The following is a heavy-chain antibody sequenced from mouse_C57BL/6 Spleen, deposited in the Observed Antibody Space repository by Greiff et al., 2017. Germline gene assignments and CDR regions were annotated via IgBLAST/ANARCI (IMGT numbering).Heavy chain of an antibody. Sequence: VQLKQSGPVLVKPGASVKMSCKASGYTFTDYYMNWVKQSHGKSLEWIGVINPYNGGTSYNQKFKGKATLTVDKSSSTAYMELNSLTSEDSAVYYCARRGYYDGSSIYAMDYWGQGTSVTVSS. D-gene: IGHD1-1*01. CDR2: INPYNGGT. CDR1: GYTFTDYY. J-gene: IGHJ4*01. CDR3: ARRGYYDGSSIYAMDY. V-gene: IGHV1-19*01.